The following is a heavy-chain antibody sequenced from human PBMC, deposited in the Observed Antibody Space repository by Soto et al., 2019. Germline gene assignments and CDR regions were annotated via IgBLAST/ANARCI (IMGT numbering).Heavy chain of an antibody. J-gene: IGHJ4*02. Sequence: QVQLVESGGGVVQPGRSLRLSCAASGFTFSGYSMQWVRQAPGKGLEWVAVMWYDGSQKYYTDSVKGRFTISRDIPKNTLYLQMNSLRVEDTAVYYCARDSGFGGSLDHWGQGALVTVSS. V-gene: IGHV3-33*01. CDR1: GFTFSGYS. CDR2: MWYDGSQK. CDR3: ARDSGFGGSLDH. D-gene: IGHD2-15*01.